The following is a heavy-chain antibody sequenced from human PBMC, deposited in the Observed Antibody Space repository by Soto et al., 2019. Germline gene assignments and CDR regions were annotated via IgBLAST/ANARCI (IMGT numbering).Heavy chain of an antibody. D-gene: IGHD3-22*01. CDR3: ARRGYRDSSGSRNYHYYGMNV. CDR2: MNPNSDNT. J-gene: IGHJ6*02. CDR1: GYTFTSYD. V-gene: IGHV1-8*01. Sequence: ASVKVSCKASGYTFTSYDINWVRQATGQGLEWMGWMNPNSDNTGYAQKLQGRVTMTRDTSSSTAYMELRSLRSDDTAMYYCARRGYRDSSGSRNYHYYGMNVWGQGTTVTVSS.